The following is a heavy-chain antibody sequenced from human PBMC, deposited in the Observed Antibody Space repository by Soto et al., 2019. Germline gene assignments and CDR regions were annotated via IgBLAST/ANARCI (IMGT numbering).Heavy chain of an antibody. Sequence: EVQLVQSGAEVKKPGESLKISCKGSGYSFTSYWIGWVRQMPGKGLEWMGIIYPGDSDTRYSPSFQGQVTISADKSISTAYLQWSSLKASDTAMYYCARSGVPLEYSSSSEGWWFDPWGQGTLVTVSS. CDR3: ARSGVPLEYSSSSEGWWFDP. D-gene: IGHD6-6*01. J-gene: IGHJ5*02. CDR2: IYPGDSDT. CDR1: GYSFTSYW. V-gene: IGHV5-51*01.